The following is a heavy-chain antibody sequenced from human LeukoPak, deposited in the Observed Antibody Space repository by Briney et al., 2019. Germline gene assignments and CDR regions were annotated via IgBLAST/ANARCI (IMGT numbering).Heavy chain of an antibody. J-gene: IGHJ4*02. CDR3: AKDLHVDMATTPADY. V-gene: IGHV3-23*01. CDR1: GFTFSSYA. Sequence: PGGSLRLSCAASGFTFSSYAMSWVRQAPGKGLEWVSAISGSGGSTYYADSVKGRFTISRDNSKNTLYLQMNSLRAEDTAVYYCAKDLHVDMATTPADYWGQGTLVTVSS. CDR2: ISGSGGST. D-gene: IGHD5-24*01.